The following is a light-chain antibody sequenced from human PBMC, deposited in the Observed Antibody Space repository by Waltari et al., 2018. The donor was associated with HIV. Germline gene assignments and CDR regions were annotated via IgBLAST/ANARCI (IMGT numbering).Light chain of an antibody. J-gene: IGKJ2*01. Sequence: DVVMTQSPLFLPVTLGQPASISCNSSQSIVYTDGNTYFDWFQQRPGQTPRRLLYQVSKRESSVPHRFISSSAGGDFSLNIKAVATEDVATYYCMQGTHWPPYTFGQGTKLDI. CDR3: MQGTHWPPYT. CDR1: QSIVYTDGNTY. V-gene: IGKV2-30*01. CDR2: QVS.